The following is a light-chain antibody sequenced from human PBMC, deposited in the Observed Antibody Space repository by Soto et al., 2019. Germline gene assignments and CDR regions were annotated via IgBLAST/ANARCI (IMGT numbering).Light chain of an antibody. J-gene: IGKJ1*01. CDR3: QRYNSLWT. Sequence: DIQMTQSPSTLSSSVGDRATITCRASQRIRKWMAWFQLTPGKAPRLLIYEASRLESGVPAWISGSGFGAEFTLTISSLQPDDLTTYYCQRYNSLWTFGQGTSVDIK. CDR2: EAS. CDR1: QRIRKW. V-gene: IGKV1-5*03.